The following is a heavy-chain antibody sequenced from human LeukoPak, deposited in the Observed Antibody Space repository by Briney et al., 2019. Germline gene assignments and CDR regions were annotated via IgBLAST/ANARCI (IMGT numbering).Heavy chain of an antibody. CDR2: IKSDGST. CDR3: ARAPSEIGGYYPEYFRH. Sequence: PGGSLRLSCAASGFGFSVYWMHWVRQAPGKGLVWVSRIKSDGSTRYADSVKGRFTISRDNAKNTVSLQMNSLRAEDTGVYYCARAPSEIGGYYPEYFRHWGQGTLVTVSP. D-gene: IGHD3-22*01. J-gene: IGHJ1*01. V-gene: IGHV3-74*01. CDR1: GFGFSVYW.